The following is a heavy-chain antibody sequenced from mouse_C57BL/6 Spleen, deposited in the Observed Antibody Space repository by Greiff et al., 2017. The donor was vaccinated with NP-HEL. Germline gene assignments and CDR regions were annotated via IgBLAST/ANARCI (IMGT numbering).Heavy chain of an antibody. CDR2: ISGGGGNT. D-gene: IGHD2-5*01. CDR3: ARQGSNYGYFDV. V-gene: IGHV5-9*01. CDR1: GFTFSSYT. Sequence: EVQGVESGGGLVKPGGSLKLSCAASGFTFSSYTMSWVRQTPEKRLEWVATISGGGGNTYYPDSVKGRFTISRDNAKNTLYLQMSSLRSEDTALYYCARQGSNYGYFDVWGTGTTVTVSS. J-gene: IGHJ1*03.